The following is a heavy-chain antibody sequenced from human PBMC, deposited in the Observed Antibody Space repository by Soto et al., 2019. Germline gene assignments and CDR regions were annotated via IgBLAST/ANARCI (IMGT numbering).Heavy chain of an antibody. CDR2: IYYSGST. Sequence: SETLSLTCTVSGGSISRSTYYWGWIRQPPGKGLGWIGSIYYSGSTYYRPSLKSRVTTSVDTSKNQFSLKLSSVTAADTAVYYCARQVPAAIRLGWFDPWGQGTLVTVSS. CDR1: GGSISRSTYY. V-gene: IGHV4-39*01. J-gene: IGHJ5*02. CDR3: ARQVPAAIRLGWFDP. D-gene: IGHD2-2*02.